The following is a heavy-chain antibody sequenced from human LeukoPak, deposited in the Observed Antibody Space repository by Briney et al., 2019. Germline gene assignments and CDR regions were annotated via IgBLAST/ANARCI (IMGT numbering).Heavy chain of an antibody. Sequence: GGSLRLSCAASGFTFSSYGMHWVRQAPGKGLEWVAVIWYDGSNKYYADSVKGRFTISRGNSKNTLYLQMNSLRAEDTAVYYCAREVPAAVYGMDVWGQGTTVTVSS. D-gene: IGHD2-2*01. V-gene: IGHV3-33*01. CDR2: IWYDGSNK. J-gene: IGHJ6*02. CDR1: GFTFSSYG. CDR3: AREVPAAVYGMDV.